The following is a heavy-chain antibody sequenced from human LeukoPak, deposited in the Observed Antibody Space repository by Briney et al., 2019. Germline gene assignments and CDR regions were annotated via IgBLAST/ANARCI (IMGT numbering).Heavy chain of an antibody. CDR1: GGSISSGDYY. V-gene: IGHV4-30-4*01. CDR3: ARDPPAYGDYSRGYGMDV. J-gene: IGHJ6*04. CDR2: IYYSGNT. D-gene: IGHD4-17*01. Sequence: PSETLSLTCTVSGGSISSGDYYWSRIRQPPGKGLEWIGYIYYSGNTYYNPSLKSRITISINTSKNQFSLKLSSVTAPDTAVYFCARDPPAYGDYSRGYGMDVWGRGTTVIVSS.